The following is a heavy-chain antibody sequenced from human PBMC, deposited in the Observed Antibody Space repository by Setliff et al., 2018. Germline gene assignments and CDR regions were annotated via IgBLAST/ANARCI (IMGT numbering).Heavy chain of an antibody. CDR2: FYHSGST. CDR3: ARSSYYASGNSHNYYMDV. V-gene: IGHV4-59*08. J-gene: IGHJ6*03. Sequence: SETLSLTCNVSGGSISSYYWTWIRQPPGKGLEWIGYFYHSGSTNYNPSLKGRVTMTSDTSRNLLSLKLTSVSAADTAIYYCARSSYYASGNSHNYYMDVWGKGTAVTV. D-gene: IGHD3-10*01. CDR1: GGSISSYY.